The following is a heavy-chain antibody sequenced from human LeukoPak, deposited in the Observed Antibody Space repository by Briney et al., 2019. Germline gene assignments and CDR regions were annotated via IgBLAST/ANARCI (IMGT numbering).Heavy chain of an antibody. V-gene: IGHV3-23*01. CDR2: ISGSGGST. Sequence: GGSLRLSCAASGFTFSSYGMSWVRQAPGKGLEWVSAISGSGGSTYYAASVKGRFTISRDNSKNTLYLQMNSLRAEDTAMYYCARGAYYYDSSGYAFDIWGQGTMVTVSS. D-gene: IGHD3-22*01. CDR1: GFTFSSYG. J-gene: IGHJ3*02. CDR3: ARGAYYYDSSGYAFDI.